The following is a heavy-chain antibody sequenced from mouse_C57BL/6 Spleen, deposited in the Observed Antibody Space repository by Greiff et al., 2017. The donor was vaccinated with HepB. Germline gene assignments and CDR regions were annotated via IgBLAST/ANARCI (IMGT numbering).Heavy chain of an antibody. D-gene: IGHD1-1*01. CDR2: IHPSDSDT. CDR1: GYTFTSYW. V-gene: IGHV1-74*01. CDR3: AIERDYGSSYSAWFAY. Sequence: QVQLQQPGAELVKPGASVKVSCKASGYTFTSYWMHWVKQRPGQGLEWIGRIHPSDSDTNYNQKFKGKATLTVDKSSSTAYMQLSSLTSEDSAVYYGAIERDYGSSYSAWFAYWGQRTLVTVSA. J-gene: IGHJ3*01.